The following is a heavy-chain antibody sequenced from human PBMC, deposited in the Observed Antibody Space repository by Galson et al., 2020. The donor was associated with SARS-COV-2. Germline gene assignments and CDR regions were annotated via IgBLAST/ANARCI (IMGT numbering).Heavy chain of an antibody. CDR3: AKDLLIGYSSGRDY. V-gene: IGHV3-30*18. J-gene: IGHJ4*02. CDR2: ISSDGSNK. D-gene: IGHD6-19*01. CDR1: ALTSTSYC. Sequence: RQSLRLSCAASALTSTSYCIHCVRQAPGKVLEWEAAISSDGSNKYYADSVKGRSTISRDNSKNPPYLQMNSLRAEDTAVYYCAKDLLIGYSSGRDYGGQGTLVTVSS.